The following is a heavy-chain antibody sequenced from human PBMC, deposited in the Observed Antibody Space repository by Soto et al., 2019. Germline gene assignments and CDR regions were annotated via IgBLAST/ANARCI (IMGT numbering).Heavy chain of an antibody. CDR2: ISWNSGNI. CDR1: GFTFDDYA. J-gene: IGHJ4*02. V-gene: IGHV3-9*01. Sequence: EVQLEESGGALVQPGRSLRLSCAASGFTFDDYAMHWVRQVLGKGLEWVSSISWNSGNIGYADSVKGRFTTSRYHAKTSLYLQMNSLRHEDTALYYCVRSKGGYSYGTPFDYWGQGPLVTVSS. D-gene: IGHD5-18*01. CDR3: VRSKGGYSYGTPFDY.